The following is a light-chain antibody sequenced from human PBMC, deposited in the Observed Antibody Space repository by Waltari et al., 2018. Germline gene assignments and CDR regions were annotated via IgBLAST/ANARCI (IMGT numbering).Light chain of an antibody. CDR2: SNN. J-gene: IGLJ2*01. Sequence: QSVLTQPPSASGTPGQRVTIPCSGSSSNIRSNTVNWYQQLPRTAPKLLIYSNNQRPSGVPDRFSGSKSGTSASLAISGLQSEDEADYYCAAWDDSLNGVVFGGGTKLTVL. CDR1: SSNIRSNT. CDR3: AAWDDSLNGVV. V-gene: IGLV1-44*01.